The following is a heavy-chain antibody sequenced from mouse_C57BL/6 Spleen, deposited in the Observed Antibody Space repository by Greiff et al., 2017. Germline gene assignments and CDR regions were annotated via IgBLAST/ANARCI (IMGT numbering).Heavy chain of an antibody. CDR2: INPNNGGT. V-gene: IGHV1-22*01. CDR1: GYTFTDYN. CDR3: ARGLPGAMDY. D-gene: IGHD2-2*01. J-gene: IGHJ4*01. Sequence: EVQRVESGPELVKPGASVKMSCKASGYTFTDYNMHWVKQSHGKSLEWIGYINPNNGGTSYNQKFKGKATLTVNKSSSTAYMELRSLTSEDSAVYYCARGLPGAMDYWGQGTSVTVSS.